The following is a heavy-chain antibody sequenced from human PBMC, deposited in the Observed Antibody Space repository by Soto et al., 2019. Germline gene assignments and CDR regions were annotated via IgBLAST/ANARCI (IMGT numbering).Heavy chain of an antibody. J-gene: IGHJ6*03. CDR2: IIPILGIA. CDR3: AAGGGDYYYYYVDV. D-gene: IGHD3-16*01. Sequence: SVKVSCKVSVCTFTSYTISWVRQAPGQGLEWMGRIIPILGIANYAQKFQGRVTITADKSTSTAYMELSSLRSEDTAVYYCAAGGGDYYYYYVDVWGKGTTVTVSS. V-gene: IGHV1-69*02. CDR1: VCTFTSYT.